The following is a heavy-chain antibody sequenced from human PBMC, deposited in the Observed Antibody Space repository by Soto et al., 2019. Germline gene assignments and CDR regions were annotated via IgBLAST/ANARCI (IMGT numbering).Heavy chain of an antibody. CDR3: ARHSASSWSYYYYMDV. J-gene: IGHJ6*03. V-gene: IGHV4-39*01. D-gene: IGHD3-3*01. CDR1: GGSISSSKYY. Sequence: SETLSLTCTVSGGSISSSKYYWGWIRQPPGKGLEWIGSIYYSGSTYYNPPLKSRVTISVDTSKNQFSLKLSSVIAADTAVYYCARHSASSWSYYYYMDVWGKGTTVTVSS. CDR2: IYYSGST.